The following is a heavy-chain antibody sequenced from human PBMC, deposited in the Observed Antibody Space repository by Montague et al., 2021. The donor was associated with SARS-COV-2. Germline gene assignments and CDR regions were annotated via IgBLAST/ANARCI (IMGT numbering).Heavy chain of an antibody. Sequence: SETLSPTCTVSGGSISSSSYYWGWLRQPPGKGLEWIGSIYYSGSTYYNPSLKSRVTISVDTSKNQFSLKLSSVTAADTAVYYCARFPTSYYYDSKAAPATPEAFDIWGQGTMVTVSS. V-gene: IGHV4-39*01. D-gene: IGHD3-22*01. CDR1: GGSISSSSYY. CDR3: ARFPTSYYYDSKAAPATPEAFDI. J-gene: IGHJ3*02. CDR2: IYYSGST.